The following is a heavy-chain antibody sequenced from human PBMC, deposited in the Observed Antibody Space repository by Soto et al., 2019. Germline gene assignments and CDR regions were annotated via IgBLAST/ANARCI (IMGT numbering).Heavy chain of an antibody. CDR1: GFTFSSYW. D-gene: IGHD5-12*01. Sequence: LSLPCAASGFTFSSYWMHWVRQAPGKGLVWVSRINSDGSSTSYADSVKGRFTISRDNAKNTLYLQMNSLRAEDTAVYYCARERGYSGYDGYYYYYGMDVWGQGTTVTVSS. CDR2: INSDGSST. J-gene: IGHJ6*02. CDR3: ARERGYSGYDGYYYYYGMDV. V-gene: IGHV3-74*01.